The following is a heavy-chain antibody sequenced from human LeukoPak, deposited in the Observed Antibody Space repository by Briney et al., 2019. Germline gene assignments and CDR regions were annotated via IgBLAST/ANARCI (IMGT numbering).Heavy chain of an antibody. CDR3: ARDGGSSWPPGYYYMDV. V-gene: IGHV1-69*05. CDR2: IIPIFGTA. CDR1: GGTFSSYA. D-gene: IGHD6-13*01. J-gene: IGHJ6*03. Sequence: GASVKVSCKASGGTFSSYAISWVRQAPGQGLEWMGGIIPIFGTANYAQKFQGRVTITTDESTSTAYMELSSLRSEDTAVYYCARDGGSSWPPGYYYMDVWGKGTTVTVSS.